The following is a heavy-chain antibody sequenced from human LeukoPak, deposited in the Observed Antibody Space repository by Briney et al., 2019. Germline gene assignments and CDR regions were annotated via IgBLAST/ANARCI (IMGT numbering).Heavy chain of an antibody. V-gene: IGHV3-53*01. D-gene: IGHD1-14*01. Sequence: GGSLRLSCAVSGVTVITNDMTWVRQAPGKGLEWVSVLYSDGNTKYADSVQGRFTISRDNSKNTLYLEMNSLSPDDTAVYYCARGVEPLAANTLAYWGQGTLVTVSS. CDR2: LYSDGNT. J-gene: IGHJ4*02. CDR1: GVTVITND. CDR3: ARGVEPLAANTLAY.